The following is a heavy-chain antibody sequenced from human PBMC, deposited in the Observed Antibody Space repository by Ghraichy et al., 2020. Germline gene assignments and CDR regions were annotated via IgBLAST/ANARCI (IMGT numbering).Heavy chain of an antibody. D-gene: IGHD4-17*01. Sequence: GGSLRLSCAASGFTFSSYAMSWVRQAPGKGLEWVSAISGSGGSTYYADSVKGRFTISRDNAKNSLYLQMNSLRDEDTAVYYCARDSDYGDYGFDYWGQGTLVTVSS. CDR1: GFTFSSYA. CDR3: ARDSDYGDYGFDY. J-gene: IGHJ4*02. V-gene: IGHV3-23*01. CDR2: ISGSGGST.